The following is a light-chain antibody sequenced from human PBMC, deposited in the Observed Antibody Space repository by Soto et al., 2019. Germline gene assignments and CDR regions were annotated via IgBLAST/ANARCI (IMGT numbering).Light chain of an antibody. J-gene: IGLJ1*01. V-gene: IGLV2-11*01. CDR1: SGDVGRYSF. Sequence: QSALTQPRSVSGSPGQSVTISCTGTSGDVGRYSFVSWYQQHPGKAPKLILYDIYKRPSGVPDRFSGSKSGNTASLTISGLQAEDETDYYCCSHAGSSVAFGTGTKVTVL. CDR2: DIY. CDR3: CSHAGSSVA.